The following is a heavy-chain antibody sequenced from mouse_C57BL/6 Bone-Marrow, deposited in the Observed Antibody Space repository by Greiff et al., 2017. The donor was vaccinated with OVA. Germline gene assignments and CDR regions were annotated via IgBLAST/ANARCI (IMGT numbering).Heavy chain of an antibody. V-gene: IGHV1-26*01. J-gene: IGHJ1*03. Sequence: EVQLQQSGPELVKPGASVKISCKASGYTFTDYYMNWVKQSHGQSLEWIGDINPNNGGTSYNQKFKGKATLTVDKSSSTAYMELRSLTSEDSAVYYCAAAYWYFDVWGTGTTVTVSS. CDR3: AAAYWYFDV. CDR2: INPNNGGT. CDR1: GYTFTDYY.